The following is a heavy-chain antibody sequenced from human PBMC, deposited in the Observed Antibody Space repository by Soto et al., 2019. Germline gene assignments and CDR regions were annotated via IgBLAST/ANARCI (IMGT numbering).Heavy chain of an antibody. CDR1: GFTFSGSA. J-gene: IGHJ6*02. CDR3: TRCAGSGSYYSDYYYGMDV. Sequence: EVQLVESGGGLVQPGGSLKLSCAASGFTFSGSAMHWVRQASGKGLEWVGRIRSKANSYATAYAASVKGRFTISRDDSKNTAYLQMNRLETEDTAVYYCTRCAGSGSYYSDYYYGMDVWGQGTTVTVSS. V-gene: IGHV3-73*02. CDR2: IRSKANSYAT. D-gene: IGHD3-10*01.